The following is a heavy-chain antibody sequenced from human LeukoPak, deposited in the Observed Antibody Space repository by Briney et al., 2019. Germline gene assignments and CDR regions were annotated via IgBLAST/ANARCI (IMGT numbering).Heavy chain of an antibody. D-gene: IGHD4/OR15-4a*01. CDR1: GFTFNNYV. CDR3: ATVLISAFDI. Sequence: GGSLRLSCVASGFTFNNYVMSWVRQAPGKGLECVSTISGGGDSTFYADSVKGRFTISRDNSKNTLYLQMNSLRAEDTAIYYCATVLISAFDIWGQGTMVTVSS. J-gene: IGHJ3*02. CDR2: ISGGGDST. V-gene: IGHV3-23*01.